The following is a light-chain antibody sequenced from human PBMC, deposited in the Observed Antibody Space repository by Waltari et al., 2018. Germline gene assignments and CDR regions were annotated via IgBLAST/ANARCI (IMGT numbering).Light chain of an antibody. J-gene: IGKJ2*01. CDR1: QSVRSY. V-gene: IGKV3-11*01. CDR3: QQRSDWPYT. Sequence: EIVLPQSPATLSLSPGERGTLSCRASQSVRSYLAWYQQKPGQAPRLLIYDASNRAPGIPDRFSGSGSGTDFTLTISSLEAEDFAVYYCQQRSDWPYTFGQGTKLEIK. CDR2: DAS.